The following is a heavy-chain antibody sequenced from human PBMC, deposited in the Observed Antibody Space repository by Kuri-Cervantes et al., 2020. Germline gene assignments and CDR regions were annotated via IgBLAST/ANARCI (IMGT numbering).Heavy chain of an antibody. D-gene: IGHD3-10*01. Sequence: GESLKISCAASGFTFSSYGMHWVRQAPGKGLEWVAVISHDGSNKYFADSVKGRFTISRDNSRNTLYLRMNSLRAEDTAVYYCARDRGYYGSGNYFDYWGQGTLVTVSS. CDR2: ISHDGSNK. CDR1: GFTFSSYG. CDR3: ARDRGYYGSGNYFDY. V-gene: IGHV3-30*19. J-gene: IGHJ4*02.